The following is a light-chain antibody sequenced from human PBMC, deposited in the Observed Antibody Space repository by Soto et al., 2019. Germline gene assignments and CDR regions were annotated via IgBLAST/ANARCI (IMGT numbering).Light chain of an antibody. V-gene: IGKV3-11*01. CDR2: AAS. Sequence: IVLTQSPATLSLWPGETAVLSCRASQTVNTYLSWYQQKPGQAPRLLIYAASKRLAGIPARFSGSGSGTDFTLTSSRLEAEYFAFYYCQRRGTPITFGQGTRLEIE. CDR3: QRRGTPIT. J-gene: IGKJ5*01. CDR1: QTVNTY.